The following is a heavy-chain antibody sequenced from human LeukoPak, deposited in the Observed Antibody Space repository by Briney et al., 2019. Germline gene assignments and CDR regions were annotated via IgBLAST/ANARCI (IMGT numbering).Heavy chain of an antibody. D-gene: IGHD6-19*01. Sequence: GGSLRLSCAASGFTVGNNYMNWVRQAPGKGLEWVSSIEASGGATYYADSVKGRFTISRDNSKNTFYLQMNSLRAEDTALYYCAKGSGSGWYGWFAPWGQGTLVTVSS. CDR1: GFTVGNNY. J-gene: IGHJ5*02. CDR2: IEASGGAT. V-gene: IGHV3-23*01. CDR3: AKGSGSGWYGWFAP.